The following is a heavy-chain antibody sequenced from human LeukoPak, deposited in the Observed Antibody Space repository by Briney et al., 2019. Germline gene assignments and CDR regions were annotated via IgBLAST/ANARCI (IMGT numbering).Heavy chain of an antibody. V-gene: IGHV3-23*01. CDR2: ISGSGGSK. Sequence: PGGSLRLSCAASGFTFSSYGMSWVRQAPGKGLEWVSAISGSGGSKFYADSVKGRFTISRDNSKNTLYLQMNSLRAEDTAVYYCAKDGARRFLVWLPSTYYYYYGMDVWGQGPTLTVSS. CDR3: AKDGARRFLVWLPSTYYYYYGMDV. J-gene: IGHJ6*02. CDR1: GFTFSSYG. D-gene: IGHD3-3*01.